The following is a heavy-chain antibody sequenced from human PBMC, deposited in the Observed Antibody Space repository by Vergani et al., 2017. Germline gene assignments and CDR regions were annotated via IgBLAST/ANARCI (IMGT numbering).Heavy chain of an antibody. J-gene: IGHJ6*02. CDR2: FDPEDGET. CDR3: ARGGVRSVVAATYYYYYGMDV. Sequence: QVQLVQSGAEVKKPGASVKVSCKVSGYTLTELSMHWVRQAPGKGLEWMGGFDPEDGETIYAQKFQGRVTMTEDTSTETAYMELSRLRSDDTAVYYCARGGVRSVVAATYYYYYGMDVWGQGTTVTVSS. CDR1: GYTLTELS. D-gene: IGHD2-15*01. V-gene: IGHV1-24*01.